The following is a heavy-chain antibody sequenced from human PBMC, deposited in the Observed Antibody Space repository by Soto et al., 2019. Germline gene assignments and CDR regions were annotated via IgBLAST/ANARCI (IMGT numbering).Heavy chain of an antibody. V-gene: IGHV1-2*02. CDR3: ARDSGIPGRYWYFRL. Sequence: QVQLVQSGAEVKKPGASVKVSCTTYGYTFSDYFLHWVRQAPGQGPEWMGFINPKRGGTEYAPKFQGRVTMTRDTSSSTVNMYLSGLTSHDPPIYYCARDSGIPGRYWYFRLWGRGTLVTVSS. CDR2: INPKRGGT. CDR1: GYTFSDYF. J-gene: IGHJ2*01. D-gene: IGHD3-9*01.